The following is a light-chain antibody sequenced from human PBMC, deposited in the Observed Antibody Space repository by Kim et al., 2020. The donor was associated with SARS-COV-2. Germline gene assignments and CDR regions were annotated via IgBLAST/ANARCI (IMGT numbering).Light chain of an antibody. V-gene: IGLV3-1*01. Sequence: SYELTQPPSVSVSPGQTASITCSGDKLGDRYACWYQQRPGQSPVLVIYQDSKRPSGIAERFSGSNSGNTATLTISGTQAMDEADYYCQAWDSTTASVVFGGGNKVTVL. CDR3: QAWDSTTASVV. J-gene: IGLJ2*01. CDR1: KLGDRY. CDR2: QDS.